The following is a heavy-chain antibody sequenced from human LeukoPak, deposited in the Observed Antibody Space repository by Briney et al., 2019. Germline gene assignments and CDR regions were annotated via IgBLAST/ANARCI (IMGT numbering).Heavy chain of an antibody. CDR2: IYSDGST. V-gene: IGHV3-66*02. D-gene: IGHD6-19*01. CDR1: GFIVSGDF. Sequence: GGPLRLSCAASGFIVSGDFMSWVRQAPGKGLEWVSVIYSDGSTYYADSVKGRFTISRDNSKNTLYLQMNSLRAEDTAVYYCAREYSSARAFDYWGQGTLVTVSS. J-gene: IGHJ4*02. CDR3: AREYSSARAFDY.